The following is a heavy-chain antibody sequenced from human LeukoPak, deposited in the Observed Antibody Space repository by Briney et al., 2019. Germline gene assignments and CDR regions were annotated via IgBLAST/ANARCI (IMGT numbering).Heavy chain of an antibody. Sequence: GGSLRLSCAASGFTFSSYAMSWVRQAPGKGLEWVANIEQDGSEKYYVDSVKGRFTISRDNSKNTLYLQMNSLRVEDTAVYYCAKIGRKYDFWTGFYEEEVDYMDVWGKGTTVTVSS. V-gene: IGHV3-7*03. CDR1: GFTFSSYA. D-gene: IGHD3-3*01. J-gene: IGHJ6*03. CDR3: AKIGRKYDFWTGFYEEEVDYMDV. CDR2: IEQDGSEK.